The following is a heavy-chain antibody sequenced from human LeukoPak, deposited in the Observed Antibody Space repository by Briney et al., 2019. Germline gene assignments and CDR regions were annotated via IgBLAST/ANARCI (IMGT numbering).Heavy chain of an antibody. CDR1: GFTFSSYG. V-gene: IGHV3-30*18. CDR2: TLNNGRSK. D-gene: IGHD3-22*01. J-gene: IGHJ4*02. CDR3: AKDLDSSGDSY. Sequence: GGPLRLSCTTSGFTFSSYGMHWVRQAPGKGLEWVAVTLNNGRSKYYADSVKGRFTISRDNSKNTLYLQMNSLGVEDTAVYFCAKDLDSSGDSYWGQGTLVTVSS.